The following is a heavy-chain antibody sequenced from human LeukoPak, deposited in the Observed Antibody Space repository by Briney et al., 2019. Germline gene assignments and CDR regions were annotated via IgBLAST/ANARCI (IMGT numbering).Heavy chain of an antibody. D-gene: IGHD4-17*01. J-gene: IGHJ4*02. V-gene: IGHV4-59*12. CDR1: GGSISRYY. CDR2: IDYSGST. Sequence: SETLSLTCTVSGGSISRYYWSWIRQPPGKGLEGIGYIDYSGSTNYNPSLKSRVTISVDTSKNQFSLKLSSVTAADTAVYYCARGRSRYGDYLYWGQGTLVTVSS. CDR3: ARGRSRYGDYLY.